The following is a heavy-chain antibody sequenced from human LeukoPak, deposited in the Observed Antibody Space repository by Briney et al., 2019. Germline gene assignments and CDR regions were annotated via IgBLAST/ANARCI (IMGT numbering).Heavy chain of an antibody. J-gene: IGHJ3*02. D-gene: IGHD3-22*01. CDR3: ARGGTMIVVVIPSGAFDI. CDR2: IYDTGST. CDR1: GDSIRSNNYY. V-gene: IGHV4-39*02. Sequence: SETLSLTCTVSGDSIRSNNYYWGWIRQPPGKGLEWIGSIYDTGSTFYNPSLKSRVIISVDTSKNQFSLKLSSVTAADTAVYYCARGGTMIVVVIPSGAFDIWGQGTMVTVSS.